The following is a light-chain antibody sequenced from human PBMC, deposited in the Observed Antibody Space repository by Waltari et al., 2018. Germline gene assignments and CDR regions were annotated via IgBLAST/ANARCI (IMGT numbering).Light chain of an antibody. J-gene: IGKJ1*01. V-gene: IGKV3D-11*01. CDR2: DAS. CDR3: QQRTIWSGP. CDR1: DGISTY. Sequence: VVLTQSPATLSLSPGERDTLSCRARDGISTYLAWYQQKPGQAPRLLIYDASTRATGIPARFSGSGSGTDFTLTISSLEPDDFAVYYCQQRTIWSGPFGQGTKVEIK.